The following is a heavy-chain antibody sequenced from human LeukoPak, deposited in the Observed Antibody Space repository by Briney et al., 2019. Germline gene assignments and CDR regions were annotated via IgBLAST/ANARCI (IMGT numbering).Heavy chain of an antibody. CDR3: AKGSEEAMASKYYYGMDV. CDR1: GFTFSSYG. J-gene: IGHJ6*02. D-gene: IGHD5-18*01. V-gene: IGHV3-30*18. Sequence: GGSLRLSCAASGFTFSSYGMHWVRQAPGKGLEWVAVISYDGSNKYYADSVKGRFTISRDNSKNTLYLQMNSLRAEDTAVYYCAKGSEEAMASKYYYGMDVWGQGTTVTVSS. CDR2: ISYDGSNK.